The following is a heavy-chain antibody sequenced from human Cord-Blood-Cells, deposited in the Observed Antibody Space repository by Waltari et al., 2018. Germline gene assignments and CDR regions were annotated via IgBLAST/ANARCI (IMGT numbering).Heavy chain of an antibody. J-gene: IGHJ3*02. V-gene: IGHV1-2*04. CDR3: ARALGGDWVDAFDI. CDR1: GYTFTGSY. D-gene: IGHD3-10*01. Sequence: QVQLVQSGAEVKKPGASVKVSCKASGYTFTGSYMHWVRQAPGQGLEWMGWINPNSGGTNYAQKFQGWVTMTRDTSISTAYMELSRLRSDDTAVYYCARALGGDWVDAFDIWGQGTMVTVSS. CDR2: INPNSGGT.